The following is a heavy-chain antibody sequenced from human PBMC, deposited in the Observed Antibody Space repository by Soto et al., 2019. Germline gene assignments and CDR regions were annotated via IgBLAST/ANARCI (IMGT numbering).Heavy chain of an antibody. CDR3: ARAWYSGDYSLDF. Sequence: QVHLQESGPGLVKPSQTLSLTCTVSGDSIDSGAYYWTWIRQFPGKGLEWIGYVYYSGTTAYNPSLKSRLAISIDTSKSHFSLKLHSVTDADPAVYYCARAWYSGDYSLDFWGQGTLVTVSS. CDR2: VYYSGTT. J-gene: IGHJ4*02. V-gene: IGHV4-31*03. CDR1: GDSIDSGAYY. D-gene: IGHD1-26*01.